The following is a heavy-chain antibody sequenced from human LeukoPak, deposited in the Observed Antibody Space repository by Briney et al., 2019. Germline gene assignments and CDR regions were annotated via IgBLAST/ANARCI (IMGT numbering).Heavy chain of an antibody. V-gene: IGHV4-59*01. J-gene: IGHJ4*02. D-gene: IGHD2-2*01. CDR2: TYDSGSS. Sequence: SETLSLTCAVSGGSMRNYYWSWIRQPPGKGLEWIGYTYDSGSSSYNPSLRSRVSISIDTSKNQFSLNLSSVAAADTAVYYCARGWASSWYYFDFWGQGTLVTVSS. CDR1: GGSMRNYY. CDR3: ARGWASSWYYFDF.